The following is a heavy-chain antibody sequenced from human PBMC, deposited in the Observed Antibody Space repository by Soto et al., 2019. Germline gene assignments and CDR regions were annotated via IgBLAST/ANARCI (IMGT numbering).Heavy chain of an antibody. CDR2: ISYSGST. D-gene: IGHD4-17*01. Sequence: TSETLSLTCTVSGGSISSGGYYWSWIRQHPGTGLEWIGHISYSGSTYYNTSLKSRVTISVDRSKNQFSLKLSSVTAADTAVYYCARGVPVRFDYWGQGTLVTVSS. CDR1: GGSISSGGYY. CDR3: ARGVPVRFDY. V-gene: IGHV4-30-4*01. J-gene: IGHJ4*02.